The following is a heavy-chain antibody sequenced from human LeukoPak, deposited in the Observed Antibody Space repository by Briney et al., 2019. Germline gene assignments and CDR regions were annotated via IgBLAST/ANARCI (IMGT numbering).Heavy chain of an antibody. D-gene: IGHD6-13*01. J-gene: IGHJ4*02. CDR1: GFTFSTYA. CDR2: ISGSGDNGDNT. CDR3: AKSGGTSWYLDH. Sequence: GGSLRLSCAASGFTFSTYAMSWVRQAPGKGLEWVSAISGSGDNGDNTYYADSVKGQFTISRDNSKNTLYLQMNSLSAEDAAVYYCAKSGGTSWYLDHWGQGTLVTVSS. V-gene: IGHV3-23*01.